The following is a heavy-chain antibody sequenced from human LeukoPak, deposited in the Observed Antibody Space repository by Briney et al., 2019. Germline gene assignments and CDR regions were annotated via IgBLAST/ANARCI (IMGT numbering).Heavy chain of an antibody. Sequence: GGSLRLSCAASGFTFSDYYMSWIRQAPGKGLEWVSYISSSGSTIYYADSVKGRFTISRDNAKNSLYLQMNSLRAEDTAVYYCATSNGYCSSTSCYPAFDYWGQGTLVTVSS. V-gene: IGHV3-11*04. CDR2: ISSSGSTI. J-gene: IGHJ4*02. D-gene: IGHD2-2*01. CDR3: ATSNGYCSSTSCYPAFDY. CDR1: GFTFSDYY.